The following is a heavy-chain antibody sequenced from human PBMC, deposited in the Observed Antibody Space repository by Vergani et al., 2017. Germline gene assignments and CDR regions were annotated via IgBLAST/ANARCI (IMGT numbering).Heavy chain of an antibody. CDR1: GYTFTGYY. V-gene: IGHV1-2*02. CDR3: ARGPYSPGQESHFDY. J-gene: IGHJ4*02. CDR2: TNPNSGGT. D-gene: IGHD2-21*01. Sequence: QVQLVQSGAEVRKPGASVKVSCKASGYTFTGYYMHWVRQAPGQGLEWMGWTNPNSGGTNYAQKFQGRVTMTRDTSISTAYMELSRLRSDDTAVYYCARGPYSPGQESHFDYWGQGTLVTVSS.